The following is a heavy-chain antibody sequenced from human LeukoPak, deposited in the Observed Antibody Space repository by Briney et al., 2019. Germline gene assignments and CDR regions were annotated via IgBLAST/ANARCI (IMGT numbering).Heavy chain of an antibody. D-gene: IGHD6-19*01. CDR2: INSESTIT. CDR3: ARPWTSSGWGLDY. J-gene: IGHJ4*01. V-gene: IGHV3-74*01. Sequence: GGSLRLSCAASGFTLSGHWMHWIRQAPGKGLVWVSRINSESTITNYADSAKGRFSVSRDNAENTLYLQMNSLTAEDTAVYYCARPWTSSGWGLDYWGHGTLVTVSS. CDR1: GFTLSGHW.